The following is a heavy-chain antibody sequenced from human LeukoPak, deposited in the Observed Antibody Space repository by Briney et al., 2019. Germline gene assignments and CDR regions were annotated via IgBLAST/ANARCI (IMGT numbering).Heavy chain of an antibody. CDR1: GFAFSSYT. CDR2: ICGRGTTK. V-gene: IGHV3-48*03. Sequence: GGSLRLSCAASGFAFSSYTMNWVRQAPGKGLEWVSYICGRGTTKYYADSVKGRFTISRDSAENSLYLQMNDLRAEDTAVYYCARDLYFYCSGNFVPGLPDYWGQGTLVTVSS. CDR3: ARDLYFYCSGNFVPGLPDY. D-gene: IGHD3-10*01. J-gene: IGHJ4*02.